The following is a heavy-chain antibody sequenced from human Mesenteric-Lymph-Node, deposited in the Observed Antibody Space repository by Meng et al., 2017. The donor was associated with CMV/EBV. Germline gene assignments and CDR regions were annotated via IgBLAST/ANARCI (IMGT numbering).Heavy chain of an antibody. V-gene: IGHV3-21*04. CDR2: ISSSSSYI. J-gene: IGHJ3*02. D-gene: IGHD6-19*01. Sequence: GESLKISCAASGFTFSSYSMNWVRQAPGKGLEWVSSISSSSSYIYYADSVKGRFTISRDNAKNSLYLQMNSLRAEDMALYYCAKDINSSGWYGAFDIWGQGTMVTVSS. CDR3: AKDINSSGWYGAFDI. CDR1: GFTFSSYS.